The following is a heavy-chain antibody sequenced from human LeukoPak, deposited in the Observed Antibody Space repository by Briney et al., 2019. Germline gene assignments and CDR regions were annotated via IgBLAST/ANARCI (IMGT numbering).Heavy chain of an antibody. CDR3: PRVVAYYDFWSGYSYYYYYMDV. CDR1: GGSISNYY. D-gene: IGHD3-3*01. J-gene: IGHJ6*03. CDR2: IYTSGST. Sequence: SETLSLTCTVSGGSISNYYWSWIRQPPGKGLEWIGYIYTSGSTNYNPSLKSRVTISVDTSKNQFSLKLSSVTAADTAVYYCPRVVAYYDFWSGYSYYYYYMDVWGKGTTVTVSS. V-gene: IGHV4-4*09.